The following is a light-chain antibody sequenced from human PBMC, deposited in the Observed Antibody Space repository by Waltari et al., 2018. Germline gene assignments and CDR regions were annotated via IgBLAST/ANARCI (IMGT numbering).Light chain of an antibody. CDR2: LNS. Sequence: QSVLTQPPSVSGTPGQRVTISCSGSSSNIEFNTVNCYQQPPGTAPKLLIYLNSQRPSGVPDRFSGSKSGTSASLAISGLQSRDEADYYCATWDDTLNGPVFGGGTKLSVL. J-gene: IGLJ3*02. CDR1: SSNIEFNT. CDR3: ATWDDTLNGPV. V-gene: IGLV1-44*01.